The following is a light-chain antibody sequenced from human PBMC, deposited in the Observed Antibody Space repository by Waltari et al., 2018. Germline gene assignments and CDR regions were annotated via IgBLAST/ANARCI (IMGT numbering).Light chain of an antibody. Sequence: SYVLTQPPSVSVAPGETATVTCGGDNLARKSVHWFQSKPGQAPVLVLYDGIDRPSGIPERFSGSNSGNTATLTISRVEGGDEADYYCQVWDGITDHWVFGGGTKLSVL. J-gene: IGLJ3*02. CDR2: DGI. CDR1: NLARKS. CDR3: QVWDGITDHWV. V-gene: IGLV3-21*02.